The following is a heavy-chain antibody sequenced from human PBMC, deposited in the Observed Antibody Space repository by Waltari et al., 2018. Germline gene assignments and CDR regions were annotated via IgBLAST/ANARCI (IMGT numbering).Heavy chain of an antibody. J-gene: IGHJ4*02. V-gene: IGHV3-66*01. D-gene: IGHD6-19*01. Sequence: EVQLVESGGGLVQPGGSLRLSCAASGFTVGRTYMGWVRQAPGKGMEWVSLVYSGGRTYYADSGKGRVTIARDNSKNTLYLQMNSLRAEDTAVYYCTRDAGAVAAEGDYWGQGTLVTVS. CDR1: GFTVGRTY. CDR3: TRDAGAVAAEGDY. CDR2: VYSGGRT.